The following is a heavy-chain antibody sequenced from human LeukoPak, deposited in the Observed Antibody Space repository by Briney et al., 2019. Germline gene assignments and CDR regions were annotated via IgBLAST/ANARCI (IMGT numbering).Heavy chain of an antibody. J-gene: IGHJ4*02. V-gene: IGHV1-24*01. Sequence: ASVKVSCKVSGYTLIELSMHWVRQAPGKGLEWMGGFDPEDGETIYAQKFQGRVTMTEDTSTDTAYMELSSLRSEDTAVYYCATDLYGSGSYYTSYWGQGTLVTVSS. CDR2: FDPEDGET. CDR3: ATDLYGSGSYYTSY. CDR1: GYTLIELS. D-gene: IGHD3-10*01.